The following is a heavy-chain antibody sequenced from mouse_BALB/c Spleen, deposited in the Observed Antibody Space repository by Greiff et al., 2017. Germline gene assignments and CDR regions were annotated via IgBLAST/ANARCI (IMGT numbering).Heavy chain of an antibody. Sequence: EVKLMESGGGLVQPGGSRKLSCAASGFTFSSFGMHWVRQAPEKGLEWVAYISSGSSTIYYADTVKGRFTISRDNPKNTLFLQMTSLRSEDTAMYYCAIYYDFSWCAYWGQGTLVTVSA. CDR2: ISSGSSTI. D-gene: IGHD2-4*01. CDR1: GFTFSSFG. J-gene: IGHJ3*01. CDR3: AIYYDFSWCAY. V-gene: IGHV5-17*02.